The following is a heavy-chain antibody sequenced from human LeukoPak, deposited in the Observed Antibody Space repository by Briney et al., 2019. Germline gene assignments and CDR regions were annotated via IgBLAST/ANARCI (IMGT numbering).Heavy chain of an antibody. D-gene: IGHD1-26*01. V-gene: IGHV5-51*01. CDR1: GYRFTNYW. Sequence: GESLKISCKGSGYRFTNYWIAWVRQMPGKGLEWMGIISPDDSDTRYSPSFEGQVSISADKSNSTAYLQWSSLKASDTAMYYCARSEWRYSPQWELFSQWRGFDFWGQGTLVTVSS. CDR3: ARSEWRYSPQWELFSQWRGFDF. CDR2: ISPDDSDT. J-gene: IGHJ4*02.